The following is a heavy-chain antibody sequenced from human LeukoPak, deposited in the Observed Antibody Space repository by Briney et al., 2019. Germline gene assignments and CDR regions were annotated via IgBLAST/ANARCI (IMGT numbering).Heavy chain of an antibody. Sequence: KTSETLSLTCAVSGGAISRYYWTWIRQPPEKGLEWIGYIYNTGSPTYNPSLKSRVTMSIDTSKNQFSLKLSSVTAADTAVYYCARVLPSAVPTFDLWGQGTLVSVSS. D-gene: IGHD2-2*01. J-gene: IGHJ4*02. CDR1: GGAISRYY. V-gene: IGHV4-59*01. CDR3: ARVLPSAVPTFDL. CDR2: IYNTGSP.